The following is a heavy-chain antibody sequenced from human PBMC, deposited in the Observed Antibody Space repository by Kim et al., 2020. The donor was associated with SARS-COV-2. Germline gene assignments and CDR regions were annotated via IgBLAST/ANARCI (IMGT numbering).Heavy chain of an antibody. CDR2: IRSKANSYAT. J-gene: IGHJ3*02. CDR3: TRVPPDPGSYYDAFDI. D-gene: IGHD3-10*01. Sequence: GGSLRLSCAASGFIFTDSAMHWVRQASGTGLEWVGRIRSKANSYATAYAASLKGRFTISRDDSKNTAYLQLNSLATEDTAVYYCTRVPPDPGSYYDAFDIWGQGTIVTVSS. V-gene: IGHV3-73*01. CDR1: GFIFTDSA.